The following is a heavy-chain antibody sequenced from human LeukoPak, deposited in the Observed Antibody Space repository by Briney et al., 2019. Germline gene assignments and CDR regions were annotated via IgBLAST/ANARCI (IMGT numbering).Heavy chain of an antibody. V-gene: IGHV3-21*01. Sequence: PGGSLRLSCTASGFTFTSHSLNWVRQAPGKGLEWVASINFDSTYICDADSLKGRFTISRDNSKNTLYLQMNSLRVEDTAIYYCTRGMLRQPPDYWGQGMLVTVSS. D-gene: IGHD3-10*02. CDR2: INFDSTYI. CDR1: GFTFTSHS. CDR3: TRGMLRQPPDY. J-gene: IGHJ4*02.